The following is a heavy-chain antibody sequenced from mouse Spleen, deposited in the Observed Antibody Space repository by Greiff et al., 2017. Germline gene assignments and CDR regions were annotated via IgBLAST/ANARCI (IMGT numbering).Heavy chain of an antibody. V-gene: IGHV5-17*02. Sequence: EVKLVESGGGLVQPGGSRKLSCAASGFTFSSFGMHWVRQAPEKGLEWVAYISSGSSTIYYADPVKGRCTISRDNTKNTLFMQQTSLRTKDTATYYCARAPTGKYFDVWGAGTTVTVSA. CDR1: GFTFSSFG. D-gene: IGHD4-1*02. CDR3: ARAPTGKYFDV. J-gene: IGHJ1*01. CDR2: ISSGSSTI.